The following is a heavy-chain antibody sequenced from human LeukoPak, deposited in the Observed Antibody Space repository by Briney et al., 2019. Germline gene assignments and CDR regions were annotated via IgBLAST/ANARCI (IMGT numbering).Heavy chain of an antibody. D-gene: IGHD3-22*01. CDR2: IYHSGST. CDR3: AREEVSDDSSGYYPSRNAFDI. J-gene: IGHJ3*02. CDR1: GGSISSGGYS. Sequence: SETLSLTCAVSGGSISSGGYSWSWIRQPPGKGLEWIGYIYHSGSTYYNPSLKSRLTISVDRSKNQFSLKLTSVTAADTAVYYCAREEVSDDSSGYYPSRNAFDIWGQGTMVTVSS. V-gene: IGHV4-30-2*01.